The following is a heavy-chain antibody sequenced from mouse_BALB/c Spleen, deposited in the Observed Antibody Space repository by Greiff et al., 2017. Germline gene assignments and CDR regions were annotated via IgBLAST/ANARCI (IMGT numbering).Heavy chain of an antibody. J-gene: IGHJ4*01. V-gene: IGHV1S81*02. D-gene: IGHD4-1*01. CDR1: GYTFTSYY. Sequence: VQLQQSGAELVKPGASVKLSCKASGYTFTSYYMYWVKQRPGQGLEWTGEINPSNGGTNFNEKFKSKATLTVDKSSSTAYMQLSSLTSEDSAVYYCTRLGFYYAMDYWGQGTSVTVAS. CDR3: TRLGFYYAMDY. CDR2: INPSNGGT.